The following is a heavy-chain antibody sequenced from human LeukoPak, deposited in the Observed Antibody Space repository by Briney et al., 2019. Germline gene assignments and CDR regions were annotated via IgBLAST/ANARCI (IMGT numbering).Heavy chain of an antibody. CDR2: ISWNSGSI. D-gene: IGHD6-6*01. J-gene: IGHJ4*02. Sequence: GGSLRLSCAASGFTFSSYGMHWVRQAPGKGLEWVSGISWNSGSIGYADSVKGRFTISRDNAKNSLYLQMNSLRAEDTALYYCAKGREYSSSPVDYWGQGTLVTVSS. V-gene: IGHV3-9*01. CDR1: GFTFSSYG. CDR3: AKGREYSSSPVDY.